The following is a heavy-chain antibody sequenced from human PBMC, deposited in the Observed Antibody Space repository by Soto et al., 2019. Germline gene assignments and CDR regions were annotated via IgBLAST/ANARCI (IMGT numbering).Heavy chain of an antibody. D-gene: IGHD6-19*01. J-gene: IGHJ4*02. Sequence: VALRLSCAASGFTFSNYPMSLVRQAPGKGLEWVSVISGSGAFYADSVKGRFTISRDHSKNTLYLPMNSLRGDDTAVYYCVKDSRGGTVSGWAIDSWGQGTLVTVSS. CDR3: VKDSRGGTVSGWAIDS. CDR2: ISGSGA. V-gene: IGHV3-23*01. CDR1: GFTFSNYP.